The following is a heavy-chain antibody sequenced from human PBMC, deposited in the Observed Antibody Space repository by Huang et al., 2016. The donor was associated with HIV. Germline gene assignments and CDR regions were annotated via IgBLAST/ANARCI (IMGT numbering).Heavy chain of an antibody. CDR2: IIPLFGPP. Sequence: QVQLVQSGAEVKKPGSSVKVSCKAPGGTFSTYAMSWVRQAPGQGLEWMGGIIPLFGPPNYAQKFQGRVTITADESTNTAYMELSSLISEDTAVYYCARSRDGYNPHYYYGMDVWGQGTLVTVSS. D-gene: IGHD5-12*01. V-gene: IGHV1-69*01. J-gene: IGHJ6*02. CDR3: ARSRDGYNPHYYYGMDV. CDR1: GGTFSTYA.